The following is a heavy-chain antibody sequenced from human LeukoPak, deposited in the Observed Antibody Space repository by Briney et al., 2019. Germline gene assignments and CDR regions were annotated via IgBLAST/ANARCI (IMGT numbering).Heavy chain of an antibody. Sequence: GGSLRLSCAASGFTFSSYAMSWVRQGPGKGLEWVSSISGSGGSTFYADSVKGRFTISRDNSKNTLYLRMNSLRAEDTAVYYCAKGRGYYDSSGYSHWGQGTLVTVSS. CDR2: ISGSGGST. CDR1: GFTFSSYA. CDR3: AKGRGYYDSSGYSH. D-gene: IGHD3-22*01. J-gene: IGHJ1*01. V-gene: IGHV3-23*01.